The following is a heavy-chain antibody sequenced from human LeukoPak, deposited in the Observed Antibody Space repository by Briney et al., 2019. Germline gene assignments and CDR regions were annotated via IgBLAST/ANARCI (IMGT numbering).Heavy chain of an antibody. CDR3: AKVRGSIAAAGIDY. J-gene: IGHJ4*02. D-gene: IGHD6-13*01. CDR1: GFTFSSYG. V-gene: IGHV3-23*01. CDR2: ISGSGGST. Sequence: GGSLRLSCAASGFTFSSYGMSWVRQAPGKGLEWVSAISGSGGSTYYADSVKGWFTISRDNSKNTLYLQMNSLRAEDTAVYYCAKVRGSIAAAGIDYWGQGTLVTVSS.